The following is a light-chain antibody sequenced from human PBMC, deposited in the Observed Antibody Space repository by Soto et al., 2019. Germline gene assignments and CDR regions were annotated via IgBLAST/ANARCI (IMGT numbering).Light chain of an antibody. Sequence: RVLTQAPANLSVSPGERATLSWRASDSVSDDLAWYQQKPGRAPRLLIYRASTRAAGVSASFSGSGSGTDFTLTISRLEPEDFAVYYCQPYGSSPWTFAQGTKVDI. J-gene: IGKJ1*01. CDR1: DSVSDD. CDR3: QPYGSSPWT. CDR2: RAS. V-gene: IGKV3-20*01.